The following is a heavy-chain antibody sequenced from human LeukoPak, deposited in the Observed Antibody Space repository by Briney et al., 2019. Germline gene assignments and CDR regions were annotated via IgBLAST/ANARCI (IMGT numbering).Heavy chain of an antibody. J-gene: IGHJ5*01. CDR1: GLIVSNNY. Sequence: GSLRLSCAASGLIVSNNYMSWVRQAPGKGLEWVSVMYSGGATHYGISVQGRFTISRDNSKNTLYLQMNSLRAEDTAIYFCARGVSSGSNVDPFDSWGQGTPVIVSS. CDR3: ARGVSSGSNVDPFDS. CDR2: MYSGGAT. V-gene: IGHV3-53*01. D-gene: IGHD3-22*01.